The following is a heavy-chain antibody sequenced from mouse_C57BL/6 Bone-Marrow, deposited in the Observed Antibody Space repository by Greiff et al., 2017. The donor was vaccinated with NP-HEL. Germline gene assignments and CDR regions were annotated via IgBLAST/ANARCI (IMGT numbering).Heavy chain of an antibody. CDR3: TRPYYSNWGFAY. Sequence: QVQLKQSGAELVRPGASVTLSCKASGYTFTDYEMHWVKQTPVHGLEWIGAIDPETGGTAYNQKFKGKAILTADKSSSTAYMELRSLTSEDSAVYYCTRPYYSNWGFAYWGQGTLVTVSA. D-gene: IGHD2-5*01. CDR1: GYTFTDYE. J-gene: IGHJ3*01. V-gene: IGHV1-15*01. CDR2: IDPETGGT.